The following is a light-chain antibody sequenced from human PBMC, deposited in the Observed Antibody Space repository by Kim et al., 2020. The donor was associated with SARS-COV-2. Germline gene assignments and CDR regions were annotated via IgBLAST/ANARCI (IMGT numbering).Light chain of an antibody. CDR2: YVS. V-gene: IGKV3-20*01. Sequence: LSPGDTASLSCRASQSLNNNYLAWYQHKSGQAPRLLIYYVSSRAAGIPDRISGSGSGTDFTLTISRLEPQDFAVYYCEQYGSSSYTFGQGTKLEI. CDR3: EQYGSSSYT. CDR1: QSLNNNY. J-gene: IGKJ2*01.